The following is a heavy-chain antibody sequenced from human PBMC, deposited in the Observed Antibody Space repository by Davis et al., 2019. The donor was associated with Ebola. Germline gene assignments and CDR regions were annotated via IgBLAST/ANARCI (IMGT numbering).Heavy chain of an antibody. D-gene: IGHD3-16*02. Sequence: AASVKVSCKASGYTFTSYYMHWVRQAPGQGLEWMGIINPSGGSTSYAQKFQGRVTMTRDTSTSTVYMELSSLRSDDTAVYYCARAWRLGELSLRYYYGMDVWGKGTAVTVSS. J-gene: IGHJ6*04. V-gene: IGHV1-46*01. CDR2: INPSGGST. CDR1: GYTFTSYY. CDR3: ARAWRLGELSLRYYYGMDV.